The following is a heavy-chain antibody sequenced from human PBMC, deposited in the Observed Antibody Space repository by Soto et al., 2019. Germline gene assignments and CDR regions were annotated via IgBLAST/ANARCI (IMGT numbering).Heavy chain of an antibody. CDR3: AAAGSIAARPDYYYMDV. CDR1: GFTFTSSV. CDR2: IVVGSGNT. D-gene: IGHD6-6*01. V-gene: IGHV1-58*02. Sequence: ASVKVSCKASGFTFTSSVMQWVRQARGQRLEWIGWIVVGSGNTNYAQKFQERVTITRDMSTSTAYMELSSLRSEDTAVYYCAAAGSIAARPDYYYMDVWGKGTTVTVSS. J-gene: IGHJ6*03.